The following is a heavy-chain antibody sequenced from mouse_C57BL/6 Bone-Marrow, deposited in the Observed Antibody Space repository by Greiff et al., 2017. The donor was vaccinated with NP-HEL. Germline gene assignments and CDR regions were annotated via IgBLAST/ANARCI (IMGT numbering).Heavy chain of an antibody. D-gene: IGHD1-1*01. CDR2: INPYNGGT. CDR1: GYTFTDYY. Sequence: EVQRVESGPVLVKPGASVKMSCKASGYTFTDYYMNWVKQSHGKSLEWIGVINPYNGGTSYNQKFKGKATLTVDKSSSTAYMELNSLTSEDSAVYYCARFCTGFAYWGQGTLVTVSA. J-gene: IGHJ3*01. CDR3: ARFCTGFAY. V-gene: IGHV1-19*01.